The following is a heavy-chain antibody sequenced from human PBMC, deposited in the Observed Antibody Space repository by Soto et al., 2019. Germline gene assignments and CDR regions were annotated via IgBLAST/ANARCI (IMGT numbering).Heavy chain of an antibody. V-gene: IGHV4-30-2*01. CDR1: DWSISSAGYS. CDR3: ARGEHPFYGAGAAVEHLLY. J-gene: IGHJ1*01. Sequence: QLELQESGSGLLKPSQTLSLTCTVSDWSISSAGYSWTWVRQHPGQGLEWMGYISKSGSTHYNPYLRPRLTVSIDTSKKQFSLSLTSVIAADTAVYYCARGEHPFYGAGAAVEHLLYWGHGALVAVSS. D-gene: IGHD3-10*01. CDR2: ISKSGST.